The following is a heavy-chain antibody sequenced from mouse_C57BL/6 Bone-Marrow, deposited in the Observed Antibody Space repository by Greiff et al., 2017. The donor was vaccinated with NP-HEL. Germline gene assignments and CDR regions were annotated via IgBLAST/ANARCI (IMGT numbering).Heavy chain of an antibody. V-gene: IGHV1-81*01. CDR3: ARWGITTVVAHDY. CDR2: IYPRSGNT. Sequence: VQLQQSGAELARPGASVKLSCKASGYTFTSYGISWVKQRTGQGLEWIGEIYPRSGNTYYNEKFKGKATLTADKSSSTAYMELRSLTSEDSAVYFCARWGITTVVAHDYWGKGTTLTVSS. J-gene: IGHJ2*01. CDR1: GYTFTSYG. D-gene: IGHD1-1*01.